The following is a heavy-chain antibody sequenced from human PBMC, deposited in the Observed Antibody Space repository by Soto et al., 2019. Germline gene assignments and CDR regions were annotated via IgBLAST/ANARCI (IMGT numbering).Heavy chain of an antibody. CDR3: ARDPFVDTASRYGMAV. J-gene: IGHJ6*02. D-gene: IGHD5-18*01. Sequence: GGSLRLSCAASGFTFSSYAMHWVRQAPGKGLEWVAVIWYDGSNKYYADSVKGRFTISRDNSKNTLYLQMNSLRAEDTAVYYCARDPFVDTASRYGMAVWGQGTTVTVSS. CDR1: GFTFSSYA. CDR2: IWYDGSNK. V-gene: IGHV3-33*08.